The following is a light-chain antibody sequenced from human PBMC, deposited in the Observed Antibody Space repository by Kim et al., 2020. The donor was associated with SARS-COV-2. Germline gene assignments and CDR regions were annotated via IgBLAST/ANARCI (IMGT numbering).Light chain of an antibody. V-gene: IGKV3-15*01. Sequence: EIVMTQSPATLSVSPGERATLSCRASQSVSSNLAWYQQKPGQAPRLLIYGAFTRATGIPARFSGSGSGTEFTLTINSLQSEDFAVYYSQQYNDWPLTFGQGTKVDIK. CDR3: QQYNDWPLT. CDR1: QSVSSN. CDR2: GAF. J-gene: IGKJ1*01.